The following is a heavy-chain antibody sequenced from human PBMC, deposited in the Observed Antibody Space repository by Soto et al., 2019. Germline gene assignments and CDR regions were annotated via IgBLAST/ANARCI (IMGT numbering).Heavy chain of an antibody. CDR3: ARLASYDYVWGLKPY. V-gene: IGHV4-39*01. CDR1: GGSISSSSYY. J-gene: IGHJ4*02. CDR2: IYYSGST. D-gene: IGHD3-16*01. Sequence: KPSETLSLTCTVSGGSISSSSYYWGWIRQPPGKGLEWIGSIYYSGSTYYNPSLKSRVTISVDTSKNQFSLKLSSVTAADTAVYYCARLASYDYVWGLKPYWGQGTLVTVSS.